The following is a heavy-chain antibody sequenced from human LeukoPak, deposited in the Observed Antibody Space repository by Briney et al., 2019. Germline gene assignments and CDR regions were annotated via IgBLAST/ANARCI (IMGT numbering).Heavy chain of an antibody. CDR1: GFTFSSYG. V-gene: IGHV3-30*18. Sequence: GGSLRLSCAASGFTFSSYGMHWVRQAPGKGLEWVAVISYDGSNKYYADSVKGLFTISRDNSKNTLYLQMNSLRAEDTAMYYCAKDRIVGATYYFDYWGQGTLVTVSS. D-gene: IGHD1-26*01. J-gene: IGHJ4*02. CDR3: AKDRIVGATYYFDY. CDR2: ISYDGSNK.